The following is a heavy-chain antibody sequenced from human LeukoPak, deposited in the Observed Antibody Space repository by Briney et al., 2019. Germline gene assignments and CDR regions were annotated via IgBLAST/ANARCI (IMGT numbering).Heavy chain of an antibody. CDR3: ARRYAHLSRYFDP. Sequence: SETLPPTCTVSGDSISGDNHYWAWIRQPPGKRLEWIGIIYYTGSTHYNPSLKSRVNLSIDTSNNYFSLKLTSVTAADTAIYYCARRYAHLSRYFDPWSQGTLVTVSS. CDR2: IYYTGST. V-gene: IGHV4-39*02. J-gene: IGHJ5*02. CDR1: GDSISGDNHY. D-gene: IGHD3-16*01.